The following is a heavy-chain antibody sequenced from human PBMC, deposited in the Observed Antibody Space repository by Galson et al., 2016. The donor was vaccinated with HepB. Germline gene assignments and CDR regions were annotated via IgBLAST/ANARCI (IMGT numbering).Heavy chain of an antibody. J-gene: IGHJ4*02. D-gene: IGHD3-22*01. CDR1: GGTFSTYA. V-gene: IGHV1-69*13. CDR2: IIPMFGTA. Sequence: SVKVSCKASGGTFSTYAISWVRQAPGQGLEWMGGIIPMFGTANYAQKFQGRVNVIADDSTSTAYMELNSLTSEDTAVYYCSRGPLEDSSGYYPRFDRWGQGSLVTVSS. CDR3: SRGPLEDSSGYYPRFDR.